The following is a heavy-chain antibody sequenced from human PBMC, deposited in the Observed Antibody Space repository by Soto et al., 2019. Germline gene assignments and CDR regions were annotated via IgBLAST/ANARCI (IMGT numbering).Heavy chain of an antibody. CDR1: NGSISPYS. CDR2: IYYNGNT. J-gene: IGHJ5*02. Sequence: SQTLSLTCTVSNGSISPYSWILIRQPPGKGLEWICYIYYNGNTKYNPSLKSRVTISLGTSKNEFSLRLTSVTAADTAVYFCARVPAMGGVISHWFDPWGPGTLVTVS. V-gene: IGHV4-59*12. D-gene: IGHD3-16*02. CDR3: ARVPAMGGVISHWFDP.